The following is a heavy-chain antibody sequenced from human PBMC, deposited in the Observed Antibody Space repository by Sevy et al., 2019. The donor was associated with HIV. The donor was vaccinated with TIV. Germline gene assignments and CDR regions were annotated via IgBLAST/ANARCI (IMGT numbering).Heavy chain of an antibody. V-gene: IGHV3-7*01. CDR3: ARAPLVPAAADY. Sequence: GGSLRLSCAASGFTFNSYWMSWVRQAPGKGLEWLANIKQDGSETKYVDSLKGRFTISRDNAKNSLYRQMNSLRAEDTAVYYCARAPLVPAAADYWGQGILVTVSS. J-gene: IGHJ4*02. CDR1: GFTFNSYW. CDR2: IKQDGSET. D-gene: IGHD2-2*01.